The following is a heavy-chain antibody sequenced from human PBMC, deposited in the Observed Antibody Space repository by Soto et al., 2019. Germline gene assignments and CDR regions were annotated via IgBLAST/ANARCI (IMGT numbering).Heavy chain of an antibody. V-gene: IGHV3-9*01. J-gene: IGHJ6*03. CDR1: GFTFDDYA. D-gene: IGHD3-3*01. CDR3: TKSWRLYYMDV. Sequence: EVQLVESGGGLVQPGRSLRLSCAASGFTFDDYAMHWVRQAPGRGLEWVSRITWNSGTMDYADSVKGRFTISRDNAKNSLYLQMNSLRAEDTALYYCTKSWRLYYMDVWGKGTTVTVSS. CDR2: ITWNSGTM.